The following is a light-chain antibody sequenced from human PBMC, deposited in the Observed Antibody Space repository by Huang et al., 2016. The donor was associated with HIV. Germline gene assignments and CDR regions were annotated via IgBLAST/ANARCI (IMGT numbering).Light chain of an antibody. CDR2: DAS. Sequence: EIVLTQSPVTLSLSPGERATLSCRASQSVGNYFAWYQQKPGQAPRLLIYDASDRATGVPARFSGSGSGTDFTLSISSLELEDFAVYYCQQRDSWPLTFGPGTKVDIK. CDR3: QQRDSWPLT. V-gene: IGKV3-11*01. J-gene: IGKJ3*01. CDR1: QSVGNY.